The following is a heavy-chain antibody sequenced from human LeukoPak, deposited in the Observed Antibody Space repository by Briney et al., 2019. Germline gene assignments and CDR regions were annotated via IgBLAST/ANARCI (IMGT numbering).Heavy chain of an antibody. D-gene: IGHD3-10*01. CDR2: IYTSGST. V-gene: IGHV4-61*02. Sequence: SQTLSLTCTVSGGSISSGSYYWSWIRQPAGKGLEWIGRIYTSGSTNYNPSLKSRVTISVDTSKNQFSLKLNSVTAADTAVYYCARDRGGYYGSGRANWFDPWGQGTLVTVSS. CDR3: ARDRGGYYGSGRANWFDP. CDR1: GGSISSGSYY. J-gene: IGHJ5*02.